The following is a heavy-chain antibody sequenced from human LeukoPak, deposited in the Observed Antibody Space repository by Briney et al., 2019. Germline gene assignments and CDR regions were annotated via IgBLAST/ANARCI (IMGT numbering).Heavy chain of an antibody. V-gene: IGHV4-34*01. CDR2: INHSGST. D-gene: IGHD6-13*01. CDR1: GGSFSGYY. CDR3: ARGQGGSGWYHPRSPFDY. Sequence: SETLSLTCAVYGGSFSGYYWSWIRQPPGKGLEWIGEINHSGSTNYNPSLKSRVTISVDTSKNQFSLKLSSVTAADTAVYYCARGQGGSGWYHPRSPFDYWGQGTLVTVSS. J-gene: IGHJ4*02.